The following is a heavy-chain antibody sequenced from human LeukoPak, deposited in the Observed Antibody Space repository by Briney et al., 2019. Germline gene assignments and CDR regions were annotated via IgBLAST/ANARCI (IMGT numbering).Heavy chain of an antibody. J-gene: IGHJ4*02. V-gene: IGHV3-21*01. CDR2: ISYRTSHI. Sequence: KPGGSLRLSCTASGFTFSDCDVNWFRQAPGKGLEWVSSISYRTSHIYYADSVKGRFTISRDNAKNSLYLQMDSLRAEDTAVYFCGRAFPPLRTAAAGDYWGQGTLVTVSS. CDR1: GFTFSDCD. D-gene: IGHD6-13*01. CDR3: GRAFPPLRTAAAGDY.